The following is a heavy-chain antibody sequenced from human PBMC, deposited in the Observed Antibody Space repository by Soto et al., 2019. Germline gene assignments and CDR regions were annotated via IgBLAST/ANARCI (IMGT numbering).Heavy chain of an antibody. CDR1: GYTFTSYY. CDR2: INPSGGST. V-gene: IGHV1-46*03. D-gene: IGHD3-22*01. Sequence: ASVKVSCKASGYTFTSYYMHWVRQAPGQGLEWMGIINPSGGSTSYAQKFQGRVTMTRGTSTSTVYMELSSLRSEDTAVYYCARDSRRYYDSSGIDYWGQGTLVTVSS. CDR3: ARDSRRYYDSSGIDY. J-gene: IGHJ4*02.